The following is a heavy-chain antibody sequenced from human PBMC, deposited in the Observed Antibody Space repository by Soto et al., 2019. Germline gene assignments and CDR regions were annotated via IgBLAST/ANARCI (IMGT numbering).Heavy chain of an antibody. CDR2: IYYSGST. CDR1: GGSISGYY. D-gene: IGHD2-21*02. CDR3: ARQLAHCGGDCYSWWFDP. J-gene: IGHJ5*02. Sequence: SETLSLTCTVSGGSISGYYWSWIRQPPGKGLEWIGYIYYSGSTNYNPSLKSRVTISVDTSKNQFSLKLSSVTAADTAVYYCARQLAHCGGDCYSWWFDPWGQGTLVTVSS. V-gene: IGHV4-59*01.